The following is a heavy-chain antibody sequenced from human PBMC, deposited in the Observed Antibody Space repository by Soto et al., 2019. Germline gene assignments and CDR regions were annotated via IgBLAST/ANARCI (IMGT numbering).Heavy chain of an antibody. CDR2: IIPIFGVT. J-gene: IGHJ4*02. V-gene: IGHV1-69*08. D-gene: IGHD1-1*01. Sequence: QVQLVQSGAEVKKPGSSVKVSCKASGGTFGSYTITWVRQAPGQGLEWLGRIIPIFGVTNYAQKFQDRVTITADRSTTTAYMELSRPRSEDTAVYYCVRDWESTTQTWGFGDSWGQGTLVTVSS. CDR1: GGTFGSYT. CDR3: VRDWESTTQTWGFGDS.